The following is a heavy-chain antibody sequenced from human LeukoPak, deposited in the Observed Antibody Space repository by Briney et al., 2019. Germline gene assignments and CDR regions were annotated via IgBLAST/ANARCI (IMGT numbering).Heavy chain of an antibody. CDR2: ISHDGSAK. Sequence: PGRSLRPSCAASGFTFNNYGMHWVRQAPGKGLEWMAVISHDGSAKYYADSVKGRFTIFRDNSKNTLQLQMNSLRPDDTAVYYCAKGPIATTGKFDYWGQGTLVTVSS. D-gene: IGHD1-1*01. V-gene: IGHV3-30*18. CDR1: GFTFNNYG. CDR3: AKGPIATTGKFDY. J-gene: IGHJ4*02.